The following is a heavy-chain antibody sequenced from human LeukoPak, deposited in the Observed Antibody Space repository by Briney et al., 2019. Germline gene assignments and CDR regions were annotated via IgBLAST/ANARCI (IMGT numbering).Heavy chain of an antibody. Sequence: SETLSLTCALSGGSIKNYYWSWIRQPLGKGLEWIGYVYYTGTTSYNPSLKSRVTISVETSKSQFSLTLNSVTAADTAVYHCARQSDPYYHYGLDFWGQGTTVIVSS. J-gene: IGHJ6*02. CDR1: GGSIKNYY. CDR3: ARQSDPYYHYGLDF. V-gene: IGHV4-59*01. CDR2: VYYTGTT.